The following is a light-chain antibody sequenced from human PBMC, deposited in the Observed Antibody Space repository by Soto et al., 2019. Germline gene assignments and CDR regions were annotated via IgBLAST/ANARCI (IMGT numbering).Light chain of an antibody. CDR1: SGHSSYA. CDR3: QTWGTGIHWV. V-gene: IGLV4-69*01. J-gene: IGLJ3*02. Sequence: HLVLTQSPSASASLGASVKLTCTLSSGHSSYAIAWHQQQPEKGPRYLMKLNSDGSHSKGDGIPDRFSGSSSGAERYLTISSLQSEDEADYYCQTWGTGIHWVFGGGTQLTVL. CDR2: LNSDGSH.